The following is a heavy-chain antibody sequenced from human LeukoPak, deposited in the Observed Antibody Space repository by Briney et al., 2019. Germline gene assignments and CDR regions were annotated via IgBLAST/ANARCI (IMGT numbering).Heavy chain of an antibody. Sequence: GGSLRLSCAASGFTFSSYWMSWVRQAPGKGLEWVSSISSSSSYIYYADSVKGRFTISRDNAKNSLYLQMNSLRAEDTAVYYCARADYADDAFDIWGQGTMVTVSS. CDR1: GFTFSSYW. CDR3: ARADYADDAFDI. D-gene: IGHD4-17*01. CDR2: ISSSSSYI. J-gene: IGHJ3*02. V-gene: IGHV3-21*01.